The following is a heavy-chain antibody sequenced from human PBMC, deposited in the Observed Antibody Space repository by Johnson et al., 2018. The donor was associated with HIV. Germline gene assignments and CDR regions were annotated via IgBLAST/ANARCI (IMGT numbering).Heavy chain of an antibody. D-gene: IGHD2-15*01. V-gene: IGHV3-30*03. J-gene: IGHJ3*02. CDR2: ISYDGSNK. CDR1: GFTFSSYV. Sequence: QVHLVESGGGLVQPGGSLRVSCAASGFTFSSYVMSWVRQAPGKGLEWVAVISYDGSNKYYADSVKGRFTISRDNSKNTLYLQMNSLRAEDTAVYYCASYCSGGSCYRRSPSDAFDIWGQGTMVTVSS. CDR3: ASYCSGGSCYRRSPSDAFDI.